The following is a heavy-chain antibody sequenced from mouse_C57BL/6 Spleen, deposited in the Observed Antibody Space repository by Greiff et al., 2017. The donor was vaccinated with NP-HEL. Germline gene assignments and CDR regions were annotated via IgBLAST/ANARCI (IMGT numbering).Heavy chain of an antibody. J-gene: IGHJ2*01. Sequence: VQLQQSGPELVKPGASVKISCKASGYSFTSYYIHWVKQRPGQGLEWIGWIYPGSGNTKYNEKFKGKAKLTADTSSSTANMQLSSLTSEDSAVYYCARRGGLLYFDYWGQGTTLTVSS. CDR3: ARRGGLLYFDY. CDR2: IYPGSGNT. V-gene: IGHV1-66*01. CDR1: GYSFTSYY. D-gene: IGHD2-3*01.